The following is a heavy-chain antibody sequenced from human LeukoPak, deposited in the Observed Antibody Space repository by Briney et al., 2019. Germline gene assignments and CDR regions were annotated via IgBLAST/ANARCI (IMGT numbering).Heavy chain of an antibody. CDR3: ARRDTRRTGGLAY. J-gene: IGHJ4*02. CDR1: GGSFSGYY. V-gene: IGHV4-34*01. CDR2: INHSGST. Sequence: PSETLSLTCAVYGGSFSGYYWSWIRQPPGKGLEWIGEINHSGSTNYNPSLKSRVTISVDTSKNQFSLKLSSVTAADTAVYYCARRDTRRTGGLAYWGQGTLVTVSS. D-gene: IGHD5-18*01.